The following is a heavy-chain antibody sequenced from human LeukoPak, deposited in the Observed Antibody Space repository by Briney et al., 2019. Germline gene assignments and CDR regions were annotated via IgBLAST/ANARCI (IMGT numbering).Heavy chain of an antibody. CDR1: GYTFTSYY. Sequence: ASVKVSCKTSGYTFTSYYIHWVRQAPGQGLEWMGIINPSGGSTSYAQKFQGRVTMTRDTSTSTVYMYLSNLRSEDTAVYYCARDSLYGVVDYWGQGTLVTVSS. J-gene: IGHJ4*02. CDR3: ARDSLYGVVDY. D-gene: IGHD4-17*01. V-gene: IGHV1-46*01. CDR2: INPSGGST.